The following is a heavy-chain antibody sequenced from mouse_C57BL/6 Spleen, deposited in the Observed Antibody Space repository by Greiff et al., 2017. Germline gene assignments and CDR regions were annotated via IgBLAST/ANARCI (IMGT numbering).Heavy chain of an antibody. D-gene: IGHD4-1*01. CDR2: INPNNGGT. CDR1: GYTFTDYN. V-gene: IGHV1-18*01. Sequence: SGYTFTDYNMDWVKQSHGKSLEWIGDINPNNGGTIYNQKFKGKATLTVDKSSSTAYMELRSLTSEDTAVYYCARSLGRVYFDYWGQGTTLTVSS. CDR3: ARSLGRVYFDY. J-gene: IGHJ2*01.